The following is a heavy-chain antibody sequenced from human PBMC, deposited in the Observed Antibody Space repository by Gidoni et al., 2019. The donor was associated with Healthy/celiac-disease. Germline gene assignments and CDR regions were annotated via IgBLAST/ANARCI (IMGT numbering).Heavy chain of an antibody. D-gene: IGHD3-3*01. J-gene: IGHJ6*03. V-gene: IGHV3-33*01. Sequence: QVQLVESGGAVVQPGRSLRLSCAASGFTFSSTGLHWVRQAPGKGLEWVAVIWYDGSNKYYADSGKGRFTISRDNSKNTLYLQMNSLRAEDTAVYYCARDYEDDFWRGAGYYYMDVWGKGTTVTVSS. CDR1: GFTFSSTG. CDR2: IWYDGSNK. CDR3: ARDYEDDFWRGAGYYYMDV.